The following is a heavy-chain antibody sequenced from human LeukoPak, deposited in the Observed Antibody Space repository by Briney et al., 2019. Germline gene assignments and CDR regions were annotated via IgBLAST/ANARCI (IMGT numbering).Heavy chain of an antibody. V-gene: IGHV4-39*07. D-gene: IGHD4-17*01. Sequence: SETLSLTCSVSGGSIKSSSYYWGWIRQPPGRGLEWIGSISYSGSTYYNPSLKSRVTISVDTSKNQFSLKLSSVTAADTAVYYCARGTTVTTYYFDYWGQGTLVTVSS. CDR1: GGSIKSSSYY. J-gene: IGHJ4*02. CDR2: ISYSGST. CDR3: ARGTTVTTYYFDY.